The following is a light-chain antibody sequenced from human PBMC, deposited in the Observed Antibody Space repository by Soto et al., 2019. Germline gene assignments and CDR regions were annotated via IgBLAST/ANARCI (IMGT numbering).Light chain of an antibody. J-gene: IGKJ1*01. Sequence: EIVMTQSPATLSVSPGERATLSCRAGESISNNLAWYQQKPGQAPRLLIYGAATRAAGIPARFSGRGSGTEFTLTISGLQSEDFGVYYCQQYNNWPGTFGQGTKVEIK. CDR1: ESISNN. CDR3: QQYNNWPGT. CDR2: GAA. V-gene: IGKV3-15*01.